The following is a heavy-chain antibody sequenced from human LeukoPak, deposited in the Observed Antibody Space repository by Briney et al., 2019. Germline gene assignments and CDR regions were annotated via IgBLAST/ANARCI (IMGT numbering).Heavy chain of an antibody. D-gene: IGHD3-10*01. Sequence: PGGSLRLSCAASGFTVSSNYMRWVRQAPGKGLEWVSLIYSAGSTSYADSVKGRFTISRDSSKNTVYLQMNRLRAEDTAVYYCAGSVSRAYFQHWGQGTLVTVSS. V-gene: IGHV3-53*01. CDR1: GFTVSSNY. J-gene: IGHJ1*01. CDR2: IYSAGST. CDR3: AGSVSRAYFQH.